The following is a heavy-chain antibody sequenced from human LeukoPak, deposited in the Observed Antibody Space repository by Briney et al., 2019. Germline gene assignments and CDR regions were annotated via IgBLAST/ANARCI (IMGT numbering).Heavy chain of an antibody. CDR2: ISGSGSTM. V-gene: IGHV3-11*01. CDR1: GGSFSDYY. J-gene: IGHJ4*02. CDR3: KGCSSTSCYDY. D-gene: IGHD2-2*01. Sequence: LSLTCAVYGGSFSDYYWSWIRKSPGKGLEWLSYISGSGSTMYYADSVKGRFTISRDNTKNSLYLQMNSLRAEDTAVYYCKGCSSTSCYDYWGQGTLVTVSS.